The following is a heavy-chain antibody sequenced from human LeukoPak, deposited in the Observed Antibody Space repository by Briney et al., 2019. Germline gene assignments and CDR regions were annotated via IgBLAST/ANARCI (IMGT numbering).Heavy chain of an antibody. CDR3: TTDFYSHNRIFWNY. CDR2: ISYDGSNK. J-gene: IGHJ4*02. Sequence: GGSLRLSCAASGFTFSRHGVHWVRQAPGKGLEWVAVISYDGSNKYYADSVKGRFTISRDNSKNTLYLQMNSLKTEDIAVYYCTTDFYSHNRIFWNYWGQGTLVTVSS. V-gene: IGHV3-30*03. CDR1: GFTFSRHG. D-gene: IGHD3-3*01.